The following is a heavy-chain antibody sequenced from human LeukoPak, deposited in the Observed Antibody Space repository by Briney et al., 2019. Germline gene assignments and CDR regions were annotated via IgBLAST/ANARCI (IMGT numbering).Heavy chain of an antibody. Sequence: GGSLRLSCAASGFTFSTYSMNWVRQAPGKGLEWVSSISGSSSYIYYADSVKGRFTVSRDNAKNSLYLQMNSLRAEDTAVYYCARDVSNGSNPFDYWGQGTLVTVSS. V-gene: IGHV3-21*01. CDR3: ARDVSNGSNPFDY. D-gene: IGHD1-26*01. CDR2: ISGSSSYI. CDR1: GFTFSTYS. J-gene: IGHJ4*02.